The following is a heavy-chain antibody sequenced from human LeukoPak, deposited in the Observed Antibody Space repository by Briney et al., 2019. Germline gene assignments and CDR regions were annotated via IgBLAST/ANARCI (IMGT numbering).Heavy chain of an antibody. J-gene: IGHJ4*02. V-gene: IGHV3-23*01. D-gene: IGHD4/OR15-4a*01. CDR2: ISGSGGGT. Sequence: GGSLRLSCAASGFTFSSYAMSWVRQAPGKGLEWVSVISGSGGGTYYAESVKGRFTISRDNSKNTLYVQMNSLRAEDTAVYYCAKNSGSMVTSFDYWGQGTLVTVSS. CDR3: AKNSGSMVTSFDY. CDR1: GFTFSSYA.